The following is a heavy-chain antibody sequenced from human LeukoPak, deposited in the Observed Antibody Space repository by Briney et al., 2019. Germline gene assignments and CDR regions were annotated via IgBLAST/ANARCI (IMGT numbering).Heavy chain of an antibody. CDR1: GGSISSSSYY. CDR3: ARWRSTGWGFDC. Sequence: SETLSLTCTVSGGSISSSSYYWGWIRQPPGKGLEWIGSIYYSGSTYYNPSLKSRVTISVDTSKNQFSLKLSSVTAADTAVYYCARWRSTGWGFDCWGQGTLVTVSS. D-gene: IGHD6-19*01. V-gene: IGHV4-39*01. CDR2: IYYSGST. J-gene: IGHJ4*02.